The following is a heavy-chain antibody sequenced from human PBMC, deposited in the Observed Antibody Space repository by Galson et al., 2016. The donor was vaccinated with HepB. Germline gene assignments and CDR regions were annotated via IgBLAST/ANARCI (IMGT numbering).Heavy chain of an antibody. CDR2: INTSGRTI. V-gene: IGHV3-11*04. D-gene: IGHD1-1*01. J-gene: IGHJ4*02. CDR1: GFTFSDHY. CDR3: AKGSDRTGPTEGFDF. Sequence: SLRLSCAASGFTFSDHYMTWIRQAPGKGLEWVAYINTSGRTIYYADSVKGRFTISRDNAKETVYLQMSSLRGEDTAVYYCAKGSDRTGPTEGFDFWGQGALVTVSS.